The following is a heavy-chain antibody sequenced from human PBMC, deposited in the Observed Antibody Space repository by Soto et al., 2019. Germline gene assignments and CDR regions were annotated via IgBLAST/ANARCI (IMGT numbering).Heavy chain of an antibody. CDR1: GGSISSGGYY. Sequence: SETLSLTCTVSGGSISSGGYYWSWIRQHPGKGLEWIGYIYYSGSTYYNPSLKSRVTISVDTSKNQFSLKLSSVTAADTAVYYCARNLGYCISTSCYAYYFDYWGQGTLVTVSS. CDR2: IYYSGST. D-gene: IGHD2-2*01. J-gene: IGHJ4*02. CDR3: ARNLGYCISTSCYAYYFDY. V-gene: IGHV4-31*03.